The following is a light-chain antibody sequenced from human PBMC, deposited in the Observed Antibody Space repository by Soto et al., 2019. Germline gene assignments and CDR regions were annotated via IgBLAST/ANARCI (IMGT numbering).Light chain of an antibody. J-gene: IGKJ2*01. V-gene: IGKV3-20*01. CDR1: QSVSSSY. CDR2: DAS. Sequence: EIVLTQSPGTLSLSPGERATLSCRASQSVSSSYLAWYQQKPGQAPRLLIYDASSRATGIPDGFSGSGSGTDFSLTISRLEPEDFAVYFGQQYGSSPYTFGQGTKLEIK. CDR3: QQYGSSPYT.